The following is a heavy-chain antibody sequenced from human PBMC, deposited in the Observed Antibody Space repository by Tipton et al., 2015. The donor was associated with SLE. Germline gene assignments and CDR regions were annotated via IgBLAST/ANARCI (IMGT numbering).Heavy chain of an antibody. D-gene: IGHD2-2*01. Sequence: TLSLTCSVSGYSIISGYYWGWIRQPPGRGLEWIGNIYHSGSIYQKPSLKGGVTISVDTSKNQFSLTLSSVTAADTAVYYCVVCSLSSCSDFDYWGQGRLVTVSS. V-gene: IGHV4-38-2*01. CDR3: VVCSLSSCSDFDY. CDR2: IYHSGSI. CDR1: GYSIISGYY. J-gene: IGHJ4*02.